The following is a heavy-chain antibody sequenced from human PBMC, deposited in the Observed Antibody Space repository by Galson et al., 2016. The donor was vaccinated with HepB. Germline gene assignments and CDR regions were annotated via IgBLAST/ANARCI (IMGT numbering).Heavy chain of an antibody. Sequence: SLRLSCAASGFTFRDFPMVLVRQAPGQGLEWVSSISSDGVYTYYADSLKGRFSISRDNAKNSLFLQMSSLRAEDTAMYYCARDYFCVGSSCRGERGRFDYWGQGALVTVSS. CDR1: GFTFRDFP. J-gene: IGHJ4*02. CDR3: ARDYFCVGSSCRGERGRFDY. D-gene: IGHD2-21*01. CDR2: ISSDGVYT. V-gene: IGHV3-21*01.